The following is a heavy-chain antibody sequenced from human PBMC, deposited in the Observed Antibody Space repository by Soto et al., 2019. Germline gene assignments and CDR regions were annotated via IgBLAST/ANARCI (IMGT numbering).Heavy chain of an antibody. D-gene: IGHD4-17*01. CDR1: GFTFSSFE. CDR3: ARDLSGDPQYFDY. CDR2: ISSSGSII. V-gene: IGHV3-48*03. J-gene: IGHJ4*02. Sequence: GSLRLSCAASGFTFSSFEMNWVRQAPGKGLQWVSYISSSGSIIYYADSVKGRFTISRDNAKNSLYLQMNSLRAGDTAVYYCARDLSGDPQYFDYWGQGTLVTVSS.